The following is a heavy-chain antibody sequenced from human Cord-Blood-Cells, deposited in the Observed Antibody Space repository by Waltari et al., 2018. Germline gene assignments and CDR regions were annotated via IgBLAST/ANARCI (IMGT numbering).Heavy chain of an antibody. Sequence: FTSYAMHWVRQAPGQRLEWMGWINAGNGNTKYSQKFQGRVTITRDTSASTAYMELSSLRSEDTAVYYCAFTSRIVGATDYYYYGMDVWGQGTTVTVSS. CDR2: INAGNGNT. D-gene: IGHD1-26*01. CDR1: FTSYA. V-gene: IGHV1-3*01. CDR3: AFTSRIVGATDYYYYGMDV. J-gene: IGHJ6*02.